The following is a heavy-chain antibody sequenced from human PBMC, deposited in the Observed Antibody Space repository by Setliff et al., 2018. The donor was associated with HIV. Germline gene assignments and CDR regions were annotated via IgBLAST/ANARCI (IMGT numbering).Heavy chain of an antibody. CDR3: ATGGGQSFDY. J-gene: IGHJ4*02. V-gene: IGHV1-18*04. D-gene: IGHD1-26*01. CDR2: TYLGAT. Sequence: GASVKVSCKTSGYTFTSYGMNWIRQAPGQGLEWMGWTYLGATNYAQRFRDRFTVTTDTSTSTAYMELGGLSPDDTALYFCATGGGQSFDYWGQGTLVTVSS. CDR1: GYTFTSYG.